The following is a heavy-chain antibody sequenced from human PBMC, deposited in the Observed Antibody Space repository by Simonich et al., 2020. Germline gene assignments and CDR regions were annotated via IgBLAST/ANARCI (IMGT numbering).Heavy chain of an antibody. D-gene: IGHD6-19*01. J-gene: IGHJ6*02. CDR3: ARWIAVAGTGAYGMDV. CDR1: GFTFSSYS. V-gene: IGHV3-21*01. CDR2: ISSSSSNI. Sequence: EVQLVESGGGLVKPGGSLRLSCAASGFTFSSYSMNWVRQAPGKGLEWVSSISSSSSNIYYADSVKGRFTIPRDNAKNSLSLQMNSLRAADTAVYYCARWIAVAGTGAYGMDVWGQGTTVTVSS.